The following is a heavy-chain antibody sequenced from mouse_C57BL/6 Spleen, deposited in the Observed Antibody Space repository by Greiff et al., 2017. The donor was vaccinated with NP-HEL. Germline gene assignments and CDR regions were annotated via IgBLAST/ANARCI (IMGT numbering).Heavy chain of an antibody. CDR1: GYAFSSSW. CDR3: AIGSSYVRYAMDY. V-gene: IGHV1-82*01. J-gene: IGHJ4*01. Sequence: QVQLQQSGPELVKPGASVKISFKASGYAFSSSWMNWVKQRPGKGLEWIGRIYPGDGDTNYNGKFKGKATLTADKSSSTAYMQLSSLTSEDSAVYFCAIGSSYVRYAMDYWGQGTSVTVSS. CDR2: IYPGDGDT. D-gene: IGHD1-1*01.